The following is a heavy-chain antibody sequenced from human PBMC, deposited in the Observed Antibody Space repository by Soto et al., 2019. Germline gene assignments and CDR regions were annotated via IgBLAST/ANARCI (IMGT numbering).Heavy chain of an antibody. CDR3: ARRSFVVSSSWLMGPFDP. V-gene: IGHV4-39*01. D-gene: IGHD6-13*01. CDR2: IYYSGST. Sequence: QLQLQESGPGLVKPSETLSLTCTVSGGSISSSSYYWGWIRQPPGKGLEWIGSIYYSGSTYYNPSLKSRVTISVDTSKNQFSLKLSSVTAADTAVYYCARRSFVVSSSWLMGPFDPWGQGTLVTVSS. CDR1: GGSISSSSYY. J-gene: IGHJ5*02.